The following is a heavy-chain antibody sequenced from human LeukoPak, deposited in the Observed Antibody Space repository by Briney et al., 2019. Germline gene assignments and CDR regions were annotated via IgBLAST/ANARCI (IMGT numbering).Heavy chain of an antibody. CDR1: GGSISSSSYY. V-gene: IGHV4-39*07. Sequence: RSSETLSLTCTVSGGSISSSSYYWGWIRQPPGKGLEWIGSIYYSGSTYYNPSLKSRVTISVDTSKNQFSLKLSSVTAADTAVYYCARICIDSGSRGYYYYMDVWGKGSTVTVSS. CDR3: ARICIDSGSRGYYYYMDV. D-gene: IGHD3-10*01. J-gene: IGHJ6*03. CDR2: IYYSGST.